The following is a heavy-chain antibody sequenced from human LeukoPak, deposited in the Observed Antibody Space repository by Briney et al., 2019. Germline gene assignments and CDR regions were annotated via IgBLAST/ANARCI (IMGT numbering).Heavy chain of an antibody. CDR3: AKEGGGGKFYFDY. V-gene: IGHV3-9*03. J-gene: IGHJ4*02. D-gene: IGHD3-16*01. CDR1: GFTFDDYA. CDR2: ISWNSGAI. Sequence: GRSLRLSCAASGFTFDDYAMHWVRQTPGKGPEWVSGISWNSGAIGYADSVKGRFTISRDNAKNSLYLQMNSLRPEDMALYYCAKEGGGGKFYFDYWGQGTLVTVSS.